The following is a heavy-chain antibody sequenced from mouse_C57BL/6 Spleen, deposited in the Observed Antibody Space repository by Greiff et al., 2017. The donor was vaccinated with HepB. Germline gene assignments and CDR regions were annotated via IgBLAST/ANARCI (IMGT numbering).Heavy chain of an antibody. CDR2: IDPDSGGT. V-gene: IGHV1-72*01. CDR1: GYTFTSYW. D-gene: IGHD2-4*01. Sequence: VQLQQPGAELVKPGASVKLSCKASGYTFTSYWMHWVKQRPGRGLEWIGRIDPDSGGTKYNEKFKSKATLTVDKPSSTAYMQLSSLTSEDSAVYYCATYDYDVYYYAMDDWGQGTSVTVSS. J-gene: IGHJ4*01. CDR3: ATYDYDVYYYAMDD.